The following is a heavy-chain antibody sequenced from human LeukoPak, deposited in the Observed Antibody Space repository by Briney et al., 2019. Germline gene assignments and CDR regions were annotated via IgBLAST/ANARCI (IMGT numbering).Heavy chain of an antibody. Sequence: GRSLRLSCAASGFTFSHYGMYWVRQAPGKWLEWVAVISYDGNNKYYADSVKGRFTISRDNSKNTLYLQMNSLRAEDTAVYYCAKAREMLRLGELTHDYWGQGTLVTVSS. CDR2: ISYDGNNK. J-gene: IGHJ4*02. V-gene: IGHV3-30*18. CDR3: AKAREMLRLGELTHDY. CDR1: GFTFSHYG. D-gene: IGHD3-16*01.